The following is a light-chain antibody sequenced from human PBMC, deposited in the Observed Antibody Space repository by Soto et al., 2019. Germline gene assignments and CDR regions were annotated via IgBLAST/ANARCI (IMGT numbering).Light chain of an antibody. CDR1: QSVSSN. J-gene: IGKJ4*01. Sequence: EIVMTQSPATLSVSPGEGATLSCRASQSVSSNLAWYQQKPGQAPRLLIYGASTRATGVPARFSGSGSGTEFTLTISSLQSEDFAIYYCQQCSNWPLTFGGGTKVEIK. CDR2: GAS. CDR3: QQCSNWPLT. V-gene: IGKV3-15*01.